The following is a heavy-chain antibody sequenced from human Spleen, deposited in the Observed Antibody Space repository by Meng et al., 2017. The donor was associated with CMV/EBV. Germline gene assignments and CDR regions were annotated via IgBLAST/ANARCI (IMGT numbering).Heavy chain of an antibody. V-gene: IGHV3-23*01. CDR2: ISGSGGSI. CDR3: AKRNNGFWSGYFGVYFDF. Sequence: GGSLRLSCAASGFTFSNYAMSWVRQAPGKGLEWVSAISGSGGSIYYSDSVKGRFSISRDNSKNTLYLQMNSLRAEDTAVYYCAKRNNGFWSGYFGVYFDFWGQGALVTVSS. D-gene: IGHD3-3*01. CDR1: GFTFSNYA. J-gene: IGHJ4*02.